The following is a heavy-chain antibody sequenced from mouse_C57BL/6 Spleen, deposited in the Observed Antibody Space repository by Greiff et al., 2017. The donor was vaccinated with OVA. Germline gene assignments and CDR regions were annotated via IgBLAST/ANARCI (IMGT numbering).Heavy chain of an antibody. D-gene: IGHD4-1*01. CDR1: GYTFTSYW. Sequence: VQLQQPGAELVKPGASVKLSCKASGYTFTSYWMPWVKQRPGQGLEWIGEIDPSASYTNYNQEFKGTAPLTVDTASSTAYMQLSSLTSEDSAVYYCARTLTGTDYGGQGTTLTVSS. CDR2: IDPSASYT. V-gene: IGHV1-50*01. CDR3: ARTLTGTDY. J-gene: IGHJ2*01.